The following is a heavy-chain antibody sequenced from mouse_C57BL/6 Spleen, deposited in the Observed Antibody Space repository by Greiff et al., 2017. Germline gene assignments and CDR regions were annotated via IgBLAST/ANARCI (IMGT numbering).Heavy chain of an antibody. CDR3: ARLDGYYYFDY. CDR2: IYPGDGAT. Sequence: QVQLQQSGAELVKPGASVKISCKASGYAFSSYWMNWVKQRPGKGLEWIGQIYPGDGATNYNGKFKGKATLTADKSSSTAYIQLSSLTSEDSAVYFCARLDGYYYFDYWGQGTTLTVAS. J-gene: IGHJ2*01. CDR1: GYAFSSYW. V-gene: IGHV1-80*01. D-gene: IGHD2-3*01.